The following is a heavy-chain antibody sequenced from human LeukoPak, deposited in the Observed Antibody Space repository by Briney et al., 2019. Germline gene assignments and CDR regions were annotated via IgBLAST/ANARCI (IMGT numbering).Heavy chain of an antibody. V-gene: IGHV4-4*07. CDR1: GGSISSYY. CDR2: TYTSGST. Sequence: SETLSLTCTVSGGSISSYYWSWIRQPAGKGLEWIGRTYTSGSTNYNPSLKSRVTMSVDTSKNQFSLKLSSVTAADTAVYYCARGGNGSGRSYYYYYYMDVWGKGTTVTVSS. D-gene: IGHD3-10*01. J-gene: IGHJ6*03. CDR3: ARGGNGSGRSYYYYYYMDV.